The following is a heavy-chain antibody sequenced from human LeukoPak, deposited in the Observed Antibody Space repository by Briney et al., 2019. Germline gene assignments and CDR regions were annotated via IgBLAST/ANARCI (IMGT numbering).Heavy chain of an antibody. CDR2: IYYSGST. CDR1: GGSISSYY. Sequence: SETLSLTCTVSGGSISSYYWSWIRQPPGKGLEWIGYIYYSGSTNYNPSLKSRFTISVDTSKNQFSLKLSSVTAADTAVYYCARGRGYYYYYMDVWGKGTTVTVSS. V-gene: IGHV4-59*01. J-gene: IGHJ6*03. CDR3: ARGRGYYYYYMDV.